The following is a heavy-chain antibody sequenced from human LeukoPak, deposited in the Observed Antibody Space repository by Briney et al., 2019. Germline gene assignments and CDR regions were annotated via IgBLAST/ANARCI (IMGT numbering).Heavy chain of an antibody. CDR3: ARAIITGTLKDAFDI. J-gene: IGHJ3*02. CDR1: GFTFSSYA. CDR2: ISGSGGST. V-gene: IGHV3-23*01. D-gene: IGHD1-7*01. Sequence: GGSLRLSCAASGFTFSSYAMSWVRQAPGKGLEWVSAISGSGGSTYYADSVKGRFTISRDNAKNSLYLQMNSLRAEDTAVYYCARAIITGTLKDAFDIWGQGTMVTVSS.